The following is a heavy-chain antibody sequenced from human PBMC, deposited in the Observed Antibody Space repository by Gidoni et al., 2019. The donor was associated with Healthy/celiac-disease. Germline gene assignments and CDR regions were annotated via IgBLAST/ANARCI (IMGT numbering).Heavy chain of an antibody. CDR2: ISYSGSSSYSGSS. J-gene: IGHJ4*02. D-gene: IGHD1-1*01. CDR3: ARRRTGTTSDD. Sequence: QLQLQESGPGLLKPSETLSLTCTVSGVSISSSSYYWGWIRQPPGKGLEWIGTISYSGSSSYSGSSYYNPSLKSRVTISADTSKNQFSLTLNSVTAADTAVYYCARRRTGTTSDDWGQGTLVTVSS. CDR1: GVSISSSSYY. V-gene: IGHV4-39*01.